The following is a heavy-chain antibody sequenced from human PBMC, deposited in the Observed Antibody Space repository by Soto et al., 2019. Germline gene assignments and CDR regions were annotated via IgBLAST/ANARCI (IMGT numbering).Heavy chain of an antibody. CDR1: GGTFSSYA. D-gene: IGHD6-19*01. V-gene: IGHV1-69*01. CDR2: IIPIFGTA. Sequence: QVQLVQSGAEVKKPGSSVKVSCKASGGTFSSYAISWVRQAPGQGLEWMGGIIPIFGTANYAQKFQGRDTITADESTSTASMELSSLRSEDTAVYYCARDLPGIAVAGDWGQGTLVTVSS. CDR3: ARDLPGIAVAGD. J-gene: IGHJ4*02.